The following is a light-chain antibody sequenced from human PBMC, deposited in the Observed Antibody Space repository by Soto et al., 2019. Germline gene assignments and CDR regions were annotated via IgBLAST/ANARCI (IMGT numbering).Light chain of an antibody. V-gene: IGKV1-39*01. CDR3: QQRYSTPPYT. CDR2: AAY. CDR1: QCINNY. J-gene: IGKJ2*01. Sequence: DIQMTQSPSSLSTSVGDRVTITCRASQCINNYLNWYQQKPGKAPKLLIFAAYNLQSGVPSRFSGSGSGTDCTLTISSLQPEDFATYYCQQRYSTPPYTFGQGTKLDMK.